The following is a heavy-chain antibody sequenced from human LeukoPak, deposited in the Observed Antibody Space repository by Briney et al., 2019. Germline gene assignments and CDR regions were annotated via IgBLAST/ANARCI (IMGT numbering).Heavy chain of an antibody. CDR3: AKGSYYDSSGSFYFDY. Sequence: GGSLRLSCAASGFTFSSYAMSWVRQAPGKGLEWASGISGSGDNTYYADSVKGRFTISRDNSKNTLYVQVNSLGTEDTAAYYCAKGSYYDSSGSFYFDYWGQGTLVTVSS. CDR1: GFTFSSYA. J-gene: IGHJ4*02. V-gene: IGHV3-23*01. CDR2: ISGSGDNT. D-gene: IGHD3-22*01.